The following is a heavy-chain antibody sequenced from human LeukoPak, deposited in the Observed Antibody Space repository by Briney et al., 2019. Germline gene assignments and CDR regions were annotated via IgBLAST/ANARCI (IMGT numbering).Heavy chain of an antibody. D-gene: IGHD5-18*01. CDR2: IYYSGNT. J-gene: IGHJ5*01. CDR3: GRHSGYSYGYWFDS. V-gene: IGHV4-39*01. CDR1: GGSVSSSGYY. Sequence: SETLSLTCTVSGGSVSSSGYYWGWIRQPPGKGLEWIGSIYYSGNTYYNPSLKSRITISVDPSKNQFSLKLSSMTAADTAVYYCGRHSGYSYGYWFDSWGQGTLVTVSS.